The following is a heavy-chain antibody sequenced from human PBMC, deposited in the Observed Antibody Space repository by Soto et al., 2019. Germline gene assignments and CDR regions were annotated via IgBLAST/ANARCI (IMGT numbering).Heavy chain of an antibody. V-gene: IGHV3-23*01. CDR2: ISGSGGSA. D-gene: IGHD5-12*01. J-gene: IGHJ2*01. CDR3: AREGYRYWYFDL. CDR1: GFTFSSYA. Sequence: EVQLLESGGGLVQPGGSLRLSCAASGFTFSSYAMSWVRQAPGKGLEWVSAISGSGGSAYYADSVKGRFAISRDNSKNTLYLQMNSLRAEDTAVYYCAREGYRYWYFDLWGRGTQVTVSS.